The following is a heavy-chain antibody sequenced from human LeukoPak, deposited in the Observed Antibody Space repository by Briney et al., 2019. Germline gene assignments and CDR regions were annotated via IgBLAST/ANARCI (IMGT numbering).Heavy chain of an antibody. CDR1: GFTFSSYS. CDR2: ISSSSYI. Sequence: PGGSLRLSCAASGFTFSSYSMNWVRQAPGKGLEWVSSISSSSYIYYADSVKGRFTISRDNSKNTLYLQMNSLRAEDTAVYYCAKDEGYYDSSGYYYLDYWGQGTLVTVSS. CDR3: AKDEGYYDSSGYYYLDY. D-gene: IGHD3-22*01. J-gene: IGHJ4*02. V-gene: IGHV3-21*01.